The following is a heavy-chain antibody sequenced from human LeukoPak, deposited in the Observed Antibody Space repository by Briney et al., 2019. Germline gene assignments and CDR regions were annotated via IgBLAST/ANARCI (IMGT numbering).Heavy chain of an antibody. CDR1: GGSFSGYY. J-gene: IGHJ3*02. CDR2: INHSGST. CDR3: ARYCSSSSCWGAFDI. V-gene: IGHV4-34*01. D-gene: IGHD2-2*01. Sequence: SETLSLTCAVYGGSFSGYYWSRIRQPPGKGLEWIGEINHSGSTNYNPSLKSRVTISVDTSKNQFSLKLSSVTAADTAMYYCARYCSSSSCWGAFDIWGQGTMVTVSS.